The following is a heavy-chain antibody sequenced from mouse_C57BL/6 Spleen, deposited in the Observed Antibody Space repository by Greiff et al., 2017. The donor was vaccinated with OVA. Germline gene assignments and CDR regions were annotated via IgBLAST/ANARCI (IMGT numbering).Heavy chain of an antibody. CDR3: ASRWLLRVSYAMDY. CDR2: ISSGSSTI. D-gene: IGHD2-3*01. Sequence: EVPGVESGGGLVKPGGSLKISCAASGFTFRDYGMHWVRQAPEQGLEWVAYISSGSSTIYYADTVKGRFTIARYNSTHTLFLQMTNLKSAYTAMYYCASRWLLRVSYAMDYWGQGTSVTVSS. V-gene: IGHV5-17*01. CDR1: GFTFRDYG. J-gene: IGHJ4*01.